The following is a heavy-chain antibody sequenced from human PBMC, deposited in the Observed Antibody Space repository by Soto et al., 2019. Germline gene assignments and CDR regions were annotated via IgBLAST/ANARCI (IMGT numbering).Heavy chain of an antibody. V-gene: IGHV3-9*01. J-gene: IGHJ4*02. CDR3: AKDIGDSSGHFDY. Sequence: GGSLRLSCAASGFTFDDYAMHWVRRAPGKGLEWVSGISWNSGSIGYADSVKGRSTISRDNAKNSLYLQMNSLRAEDTALYYCAKDIGDSSGHFDYWGQGTLVTVSS. CDR1: GFTFDDYA. CDR2: ISWNSGSI. D-gene: IGHD6-19*01.